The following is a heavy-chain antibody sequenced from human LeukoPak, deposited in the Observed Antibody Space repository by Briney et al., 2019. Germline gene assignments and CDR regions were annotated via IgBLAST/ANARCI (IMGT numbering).Heavy chain of an antibody. D-gene: IGHD3-22*01. CDR2: ISGSGDNT. Sequence: GGSLRLSCAASGFTFSSYAMSWVRQAPGKGLEWVSAISGSGDNTYYADSVKGRFTISSDNSKNTLYLQMNSLRAEDTALYYCAKGSYYNSSGTYYFDYWGQGTLVTVSS. V-gene: IGHV3-23*01. J-gene: IGHJ4*02. CDR1: GFTFSSYA. CDR3: AKGSYYNSSGTYYFDY.